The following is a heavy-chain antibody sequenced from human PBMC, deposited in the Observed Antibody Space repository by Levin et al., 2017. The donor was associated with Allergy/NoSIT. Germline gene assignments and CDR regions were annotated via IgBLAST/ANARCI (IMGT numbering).Heavy chain of an antibody. V-gene: IGHV3-30*18. D-gene: IGHD4-17*01. CDR2: ISYDGSNK. J-gene: IGHJ4*02. Sequence: GESLKISCAASGFTFSSYGMHWVRQAPGKGLEWVAVISYDGSNKYYADSVKGRFTISRDNSKNTLYLQMNSLRAEDTAVYYCAKDWTTGGFDYWGQGTLVTVSS. CDR3: AKDWTTGGFDY. CDR1: GFTFSSYG.